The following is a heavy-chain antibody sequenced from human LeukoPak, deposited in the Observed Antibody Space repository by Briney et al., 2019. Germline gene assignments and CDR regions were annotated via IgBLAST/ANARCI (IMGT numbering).Heavy chain of an antibody. V-gene: IGHV4-34*01. CDR2: INHSGST. J-gene: IGHJ4*02. Sequence: SETLSLTCTVSGGSISSYYWSWIRQPPGKGLEWIGEINHSGSTNYNPSLKSRVTISVDTSKNQFSLKLSSVTAADTAVYYCARVDDSSGYYHYYWGQGTLVTVSS. CDR1: GGSISSYY. D-gene: IGHD3-22*01. CDR3: ARVDDSSGYYHYY.